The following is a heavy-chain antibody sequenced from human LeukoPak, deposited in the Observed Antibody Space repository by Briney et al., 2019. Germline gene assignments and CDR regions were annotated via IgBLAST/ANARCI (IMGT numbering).Heavy chain of an antibody. CDR1: GGSISSGGYS. Sequence: TPSETLSLTCAVSGGSISSGGYSWSWIRQPPGKGLEWIGYIYHSGSTYYNPSLKSRVTISVDRSKNQFSLKLSSVTAADTAVYYGARDYGDYGNGAFDIWGQGTMVTVSS. D-gene: IGHD4-17*01. CDR2: IYHSGST. J-gene: IGHJ3*02. CDR3: ARDYGDYGNGAFDI. V-gene: IGHV4-30-2*01.